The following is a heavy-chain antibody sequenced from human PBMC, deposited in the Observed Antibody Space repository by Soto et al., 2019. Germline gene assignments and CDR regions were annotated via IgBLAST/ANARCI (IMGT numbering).Heavy chain of an antibody. J-gene: IGHJ4*02. CDR3: ARGGYYYDSSGSLDY. Sequence: PSETLSLTCTVSGGSISSYYWSWIRQPPGKGLEWIGYIYYSGSTNYNPSLKSRVTISVDTSKNQFSLKLSSVTAADTAVYYCARGGYYYDSSGSLDYWGQGTLVTVSS. D-gene: IGHD3-22*01. CDR1: GGSISSYY. CDR2: IYYSGST. V-gene: IGHV4-59*01.